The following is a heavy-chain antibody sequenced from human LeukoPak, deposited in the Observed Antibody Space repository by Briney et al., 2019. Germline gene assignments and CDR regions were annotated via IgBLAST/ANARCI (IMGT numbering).Heavy chain of an antibody. D-gene: IGHD6-6*01. CDR3: ARGGAARPDY. V-gene: IGHV3-48*01. CDR2: ISSSSSSI. J-gene: IGHJ4*02. Sequence: GGSLRLSCAASGFAFSGFGMDWVRQAPGKGLEWVSYISSSSSSISYADSVRGRFTISRDNAKNSLFLQLNGLRVEDTAVYYCARGGAARPDYWGQGTLVTVSS. CDR1: GFAFSGFG.